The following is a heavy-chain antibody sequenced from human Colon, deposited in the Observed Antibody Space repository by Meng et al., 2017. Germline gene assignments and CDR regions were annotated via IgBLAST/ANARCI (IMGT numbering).Heavy chain of an antibody. CDR3: ARDSAIVGAKYYFDD. V-gene: IGHV1-18*01. J-gene: IGHJ4*02. Sequence: ASVKVSCKDSGYTFTNNGISWVRQAPGQGLEWMGWISAYNGDTHYAQNLQGRVTMTTDTSTNTAYMELRCLRSDDTAVYYCARDSAIVGAKYYFDDWGQGTLVTVSS. D-gene: IGHD1-26*01. CDR1: GYTFTNNG. CDR2: ISAYNGDT.